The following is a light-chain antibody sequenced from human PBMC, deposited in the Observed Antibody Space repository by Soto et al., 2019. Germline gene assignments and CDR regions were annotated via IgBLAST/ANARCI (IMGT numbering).Light chain of an antibody. CDR3: AAWDDSLSALWV. J-gene: IGLJ3*02. Sequence: QPVLTQPPSASGTPGQRVTISCSGSSSNIGSNYVYWYQQLPGTAPKLLIYRNNQRPSGVPDRFSGSKSGTSASLAISGLRSEDEADYYCAAWDDSLSALWVFGGGTQLTVL. V-gene: IGLV1-47*01. CDR1: SSNIGSNY. CDR2: RNN.